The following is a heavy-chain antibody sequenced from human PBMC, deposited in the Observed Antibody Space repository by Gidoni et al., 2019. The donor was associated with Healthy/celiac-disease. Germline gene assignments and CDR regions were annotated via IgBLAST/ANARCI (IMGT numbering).Heavy chain of an antibody. CDR2: ISSSSSTI. CDR1: GFTFSSYS. D-gene: IGHD3-16*01. Sequence: EVQLVEAGGGLVQPGGSLRLSCAASGFTFSSYSMNWVRQAPGKGLEWVSYISSSSSTIYYADSVKGRFTISRDNAKNSLYLQMNSLRAEDTAVYYCARDYPLRFHYYYYGMDVWGQGTTVTVSS. J-gene: IGHJ6*02. V-gene: IGHV3-48*04. CDR3: ARDYPLRFHYYYYGMDV.